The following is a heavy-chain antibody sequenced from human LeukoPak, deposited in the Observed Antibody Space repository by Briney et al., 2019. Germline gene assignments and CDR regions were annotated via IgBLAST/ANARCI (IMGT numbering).Heavy chain of an antibody. CDR1: GYSHTDYY. Sequence: ASVTVSCTASGYSHTDYYMHWVRQAPGQGLEWMGWINPNSGDTNYAQKFQGRVTMTRDTSISTAYMELSRLTSDDTAIYYCARDWRGSYFPDFWGQGTLVTVSS. J-gene: IGHJ4*02. D-gene: IGHD1-26*01. CDR3: ARDWRGSYFPDF. CDR2: INPNSGDT. V-gene: IGHV1-2*02.